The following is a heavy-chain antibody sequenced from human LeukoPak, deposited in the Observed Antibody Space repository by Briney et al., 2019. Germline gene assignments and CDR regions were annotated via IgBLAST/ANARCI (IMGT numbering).Heavy chain of an antibody. CDR2: IRSSSTYI. Sequence: GGSLRLSCAASGFTFSSYSSNWVRQAPGKGLEWVSSIRSSSTYIYYADSVKGRFIISRDNANNSVYLQMNSLRAEDTAVYYCAKDRGAVAGETLDYWGQGTLVTVSS. CDR3: AKDRGAVAGETLDY. CDR1: GFTFSSYS. J-gene: IGHJ4*02. D-gene: IGHD6-19*01. V-gene: IGHV3-21*04.